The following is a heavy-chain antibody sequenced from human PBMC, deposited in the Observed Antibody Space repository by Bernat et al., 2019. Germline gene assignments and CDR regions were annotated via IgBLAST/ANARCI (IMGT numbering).Heavy chain of an antibody. CDR1: GFTFSSYA. D-gene: IGHD2-21*02. Sequence: QVQLVESGGGVVQPGRSLRLSCAASGFTFSSYAMHWVRQAPGKGLEWVAVISYDGSNKYYADSVKGRFTISRDNSKNTLYLQMNSLRAEDTAVYYCARGGIQPLLSHFDDWGQGTLVTVSS. J-gene: IGHJ4*02. V-gene: IGHV3-30-3*01. CDR3: ARGGIQPLLSHFDD. CDR2: ISYDGSNK.